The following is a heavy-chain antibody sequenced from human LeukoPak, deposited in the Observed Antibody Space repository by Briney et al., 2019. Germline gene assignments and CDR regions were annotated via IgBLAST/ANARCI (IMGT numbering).Heavy chain of an antibody. D-gene: IGHD3-22*01. CDR2: IRYDGSNK. CDR1: GFTFSSYE. CDR3: AKAQGYYDSSGYYYQIDY. Sequence: PGGSLRLSCAASGFTFSSYEMNWVRQAPGKGLEWVAFIRYDGSNKYYADSVKGRFTISRDNSKNTLYLQMNSLRAEDTAVYYCAKAQGYYDSSGYYYQIDYWGQGTLVTVSS. V-gene: IGHV3-30*02. J-gene: IGHJ4*02.